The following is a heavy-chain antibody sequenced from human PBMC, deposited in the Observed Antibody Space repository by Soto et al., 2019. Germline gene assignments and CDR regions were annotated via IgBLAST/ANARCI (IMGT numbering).Heavy chain of an antibody. D-gene: IGHD1-20*01. Sequence: LRLSCAASGFPFPNAWMNWVRQAPGKGLEWVGRIKSTIDGGTTDYAEPVKGRFAISRDDSNNMVYLQMNSLRAEDTAVYYCAKDYNWNYFDYWGQGTLVTVS. CDR2: IKSTIDGGTT. CDR3: AKDYNWNYFDY. CDR1: GFPFPNAW. V-gene: IGHV3-15*07. J-gene: IGHJ4*02.